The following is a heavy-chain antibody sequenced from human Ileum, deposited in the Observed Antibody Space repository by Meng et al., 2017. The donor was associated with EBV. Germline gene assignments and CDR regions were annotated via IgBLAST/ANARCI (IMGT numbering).Heavy chain of an antibody. D-gene: IGHD3/OR15-3a*01. J-gene: IGHJ5*02. V-gene: IGHV4-34*01. CDR2: IDQNSSN. CDR3: CMYGIRNGNAFYCFDP. Sequence: VRLLQSGTGLFKPVSSLSLPCTAYGGSFNNYGCTWFLQPSGKGLELIGGIDQNSSNKFYPHHSSRANTLPDASTTQSSLMLFSVPGADTALYYYCMYGIRNGNAFYCFDPWGQGTLVTVSS. CDR1: GGSFNNYG.